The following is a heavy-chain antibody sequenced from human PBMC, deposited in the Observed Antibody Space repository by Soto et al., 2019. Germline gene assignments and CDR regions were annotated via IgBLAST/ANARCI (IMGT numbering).Heavy chain of an antibody. CDR1: GAAIISYF. Sequence: PAETLSLTCTVSGAAIISYFCTWSGHPAGKGLDWIGRISTSGTTNYNPSLKSRVTMSVDTSKNHFSLNLSSVTAADTAVYYCAREAGPDRWFDPWGQGTLVTVSS. CDR2: ISTSGTT. D-gene: IGHD6-19*01. V-gene: IGHV4-4*07. J-gene: IGHJ5*02. CDR3: AREAGPDRWFDP.